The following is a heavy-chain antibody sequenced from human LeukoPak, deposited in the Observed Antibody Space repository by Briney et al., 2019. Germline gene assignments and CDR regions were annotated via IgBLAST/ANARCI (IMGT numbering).Heavy chain of an antibody. J-gene: IGHJ4*02. CDR3: AGVPSRDSGYGHGLFAY. CDR1: GGSISSYY. Sequence: PSETLSLTCTVSGGSISSYYWSWIRQPPGKGLEWLGYINYSGSTKYNPSLKSRVTISVNTSKNQFSLQVGSVTAADTAVYYCAGVPSRDSGYGHGLFAYLGQGTLVTVSS. CDR2: INYSGST. D-gene: IGHD5-12*01. V-gene: IGHV4-59*01.